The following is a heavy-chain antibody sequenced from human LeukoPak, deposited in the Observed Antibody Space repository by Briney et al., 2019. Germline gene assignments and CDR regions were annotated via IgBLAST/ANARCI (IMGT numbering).Heavy chain of an antibody. CDR1: GYTFTSYG. D-gene: IGHD3-10*01. Sequence: ASVKVSCKASGYTFTSYGISWVRQAPGQGLEWMGWISAYNGNTNYAQKLQGRDTMTTDTSTSTAYMELRSLRSDDTAVYYCARGSLELLLIYYFDYWGQGTLVTVSS. CDR3: ARGSLELLLIYYFDY. J-gene: IGHJ4*02. V-gene: IGHV1-18*01. CDR2: ISAYNGNT.